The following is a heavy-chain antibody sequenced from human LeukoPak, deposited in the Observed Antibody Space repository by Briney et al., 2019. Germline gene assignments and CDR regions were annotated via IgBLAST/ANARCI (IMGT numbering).Heavy chain of an antibody. Sequence: GGSLRLSCVASGNYWMHWVRQAPGKGLVWVSHINSDGSWTSYADSVKGRFTISKDNAKNTVYLQMNNLRAEDTAVYYCVSFYETYWGRGTLVTVSS. D-gene: IGHD2/OR15-2a*01. CDR3: VSFYETY. J-gene: IGHJ4*02. V-gene: IGHV3-74*01. CDR1: GNYW. CDR2: INSDGSWT.